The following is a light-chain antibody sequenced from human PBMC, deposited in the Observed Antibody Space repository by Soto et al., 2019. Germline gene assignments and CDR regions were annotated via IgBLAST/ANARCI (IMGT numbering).Light chain of an antibody. Sequence: QSVLTQPPSASASLGASVTLTCTLSSGYSNYKVDWYQQRPGKGPRFVMRVGTGGIVGSKGDGIPDRFSVLGSGLNRYLTIKNIQEEDESDYHCGADHGSGSNFGLYVFGTGTKLTVL. CDR2: VGTGGIVG. V-gene: IGLV9-49*01. CDR3: GADHGSGSNFGLYV. J-gene: IGLJ1*01. CDR1: SGYSNYK.